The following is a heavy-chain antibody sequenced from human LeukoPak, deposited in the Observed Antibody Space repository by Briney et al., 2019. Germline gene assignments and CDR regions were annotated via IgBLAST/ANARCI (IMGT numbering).Heavy chain of an antibody. J-gene: IGHJ3*02. Sequence: SETLSLTCTVSTGSISNSSYYWGWFRQPPGKGLEWIGSIYYSGDTYSTPSLKSRVTISLDTSNNQFSLRLSSVIAADTAVYYCAREVNYGDYGDNAFDIWGQGTMVTVSS. CDR3: AREVNYGDYGDNAFDI. CDR1: TGSISNSSYY. CDR2: IYYSGDT. D-gene: IGHD4-17*01. V-gene: IGHV4-39*07.